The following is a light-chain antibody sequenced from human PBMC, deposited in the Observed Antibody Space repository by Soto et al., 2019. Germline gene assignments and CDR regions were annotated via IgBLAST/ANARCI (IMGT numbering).Light chain of an antibody. CDR3: QQLKIYPFS. CDR1: QGTSNY. J-gene: IGKJ5*01. V-gene: IGKV1-9*01. Sequence: DVHWTQSPSFLSASVGDRVTITCRARQGTSNYLAWYQQKAGKAPKLLIYATSTLQSGVPSWFSGSGSGTELTLTISSLQPDDFATYYCQQLKIYPFSFGQGTRLAI. CDR2: ATS.